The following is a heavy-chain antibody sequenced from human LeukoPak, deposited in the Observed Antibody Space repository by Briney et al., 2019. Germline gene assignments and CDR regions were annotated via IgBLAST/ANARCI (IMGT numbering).Heavy chain of an antibody. D-gene: IGHD3-10*01. CDR3: ARARGAGPGAHFDY. CDR2: ISSSSSYI. J-gene: IGHJ4*02. CDR1: GFTFSSYS. V-gene: IGHV3-21*04. Sequence: PGGSLRLSCAASGFTFSSYSMNWVRQAPGKGLEWVSFISSSSSYIYYADSVKGRFTISRDNAKNSLYLQMNSLRAEDAAAYYCARARGAGPGAHFDYWGQGTLVTVSS.